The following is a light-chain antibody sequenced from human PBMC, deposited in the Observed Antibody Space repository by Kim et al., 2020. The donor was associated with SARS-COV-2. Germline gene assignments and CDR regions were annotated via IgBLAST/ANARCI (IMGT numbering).Light chain of an antibody. V-gene: IGKV3-20*01. J-gene: IGKJ1*01. Sequence: PGERAPLSSRDNQSTSTAVVRTKHKPGQSPRSLRYSASSRGTGIPDRFSGSGYGTDFSLTISGLGNENFAVYNCHQYAGAPWTLGQGTKVDIK. CDR2: SAS. CDR1: QSTSTA. CDR3: HQYAGAPWT.